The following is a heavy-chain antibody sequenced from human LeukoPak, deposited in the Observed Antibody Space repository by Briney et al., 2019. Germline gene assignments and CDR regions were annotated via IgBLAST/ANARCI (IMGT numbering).Heavy chain of an antibody. J-gene: IGHJ4*02. V-gene: IGHV4-34*01. Sequence: SETLSLTCAVYGGSFSGYYWSWIRQPPGNGLEWIGEINHSGSTNYNPSLKSRVTISVDTSKNQFSLKLSSVTDADTAVYYCARGDHYDSRTFDYWGQGTLVTVSS. CDR2: INHSGST. D-gene: IGHD3-22*01. CDR3: ARGDHYDSRTFDY. CDR1: GGSFSGYY.